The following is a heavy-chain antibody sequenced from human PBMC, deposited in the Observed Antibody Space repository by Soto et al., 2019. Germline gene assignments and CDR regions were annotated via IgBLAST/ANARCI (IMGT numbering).Heavy chain of an antibody. CDR3: ARTEYDKIGHYY. D-gene: IGHD3-22*01. CDR2: SYNHGST. Sequence: PSETLSLTCTVSGASISTYYWSWIRQPPGKALERTGYSYNHGSTNQNPSLKSRVSISIDTSKNQSSLRLRSVTAADTAVYYCARTEYDKIGHYYWGPGTLVTASS. V-gene: IGHV4-59*01. CDR1: GASISTYY. J-gene: IGHJ4*02.